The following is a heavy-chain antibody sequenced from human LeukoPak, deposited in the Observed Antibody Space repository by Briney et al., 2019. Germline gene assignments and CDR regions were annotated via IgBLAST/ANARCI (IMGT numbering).Heavy chain of an antibody. V-gene: IGHV4-59*08. J-gene: IGHJ4*02. Sequence: SETLSLTCTVSGDFTSSYYWSWIRQPPGKGLEWIGYIYYSGSTNYNPSLKSRVSMSVDTSKNQSSLKLSSVTAADTAVYYCVSSEFDYWGQGTLVTVSS. CDR3: VSSEFDY. D-gene: IGHD6-25*01. CDR2: IYYSGST. CDR1: GDFTSSYY.